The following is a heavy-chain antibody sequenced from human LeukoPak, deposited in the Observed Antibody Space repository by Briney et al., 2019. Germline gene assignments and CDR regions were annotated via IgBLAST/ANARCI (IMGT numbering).Heavy chain of an antibody. V-gene: IGHV3-7*01. CDR2: IYLDGSRA. CDR3: ARALIYYDGSGYYRLGGFDY. D-gene: IGHD3-22*01. Sequence: GGPLRLSCAVSGFTFTNYWMSWARQSPGKGLEWVANIYLDGSRAYYVDSVKGRFTISRDNAKNTLYLQMNSLRAEDTAVYYCARALIYYDGSGYYRLGGFDYWGQGTLVTVSS. CDR1: GFTFTNYW. J-gene: IGHJ4*02.